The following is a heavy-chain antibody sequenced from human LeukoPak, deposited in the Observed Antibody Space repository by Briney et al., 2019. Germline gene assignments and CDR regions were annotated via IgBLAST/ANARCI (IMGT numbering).Heavy chain of an antibody. CDR3: ARGFHSYGLSYYFDY. CDR1: GFTFSSYA. Sequence: GGSLRLSCTASGFTFSSYAMSWVRQAPGKGLKWVSTISGSRGSAYYADSVKGRFTISRHTSKNTVFLQMNKLRVEDTAVYFCARGFHSYGLSYYFDYWGQGTGVTVPS. J-gene: IGHJ4*02. CDR2: ISGSRGSA. V-gene: IGHV3-23*01. D-gene: IGHD5-18*01.